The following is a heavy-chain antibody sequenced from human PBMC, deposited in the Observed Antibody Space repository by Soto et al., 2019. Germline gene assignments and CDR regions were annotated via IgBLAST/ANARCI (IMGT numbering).Heavy chain of an antibody. V-gene: IGHV3-7*01. CDR2: INQDGSQT. Sequence: EVQLVQSGGGLVQPGGSLRLSCAVSGFPFSSSWMDWVRQAPGKGLEWVANINQDGSQTYYVDSVKGRFTVSRDNAENSLYLQMNSLRVEDTAVYYCLRTLDYWGQGTLVTVSS. CDR1: GFPFSSSW. CDR3: LRTLDY. J-gene: IGHJ4*02.